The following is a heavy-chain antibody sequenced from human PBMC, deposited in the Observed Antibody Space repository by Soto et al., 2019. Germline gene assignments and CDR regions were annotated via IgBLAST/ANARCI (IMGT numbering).Heavy chain of an antibody. V-gene: IGHV3-7*01. CDR1: GFTFSSYW. D-gene: IGHD6-6*01. Sequence: GGSLRLSCAASGFTFSSYWMSWVRQAPGKGLEWVANIKQDGSEKYHVDSVKGRFTISRDNAKNSLYLQMNSLRAEDTAVYYCARDLSSSSWGYYYYYMDVWGKGTTVTVSS. CDR3: ARDLSSSSWGYYYYYMDV. J-gene: IGHJ6*03. CDR2: IKQDGSEK.